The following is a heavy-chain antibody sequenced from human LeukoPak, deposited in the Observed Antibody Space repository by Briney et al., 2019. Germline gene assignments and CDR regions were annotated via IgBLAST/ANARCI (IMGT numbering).Heavy chain of an antibody. J-gene: IGHJ4*02. CDR2: ISGTGGST. CDR1: GFMFSTYA. V-gene: IGHV3-23*01. D-gene: IGHD2-15*01. CDR3: AGRASDSYLLY. Sequence: GGSLRLFCAGSGFMFSTYAMSWVRQAPGQGLEWISGISGTGGSTYYADSVKGRFTISRDNSKNMMFLEMNSLTAEDTAIYYCAGRASDSYLLYWGQGILVTVSA.